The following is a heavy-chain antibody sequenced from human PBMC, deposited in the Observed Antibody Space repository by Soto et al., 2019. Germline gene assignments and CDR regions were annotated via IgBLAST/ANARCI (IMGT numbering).Heavy chain of an antibody. CDR1: GGSISSGGYY. CDR3: ARHPDYHDAFDI. Sequence: TSETLSLTCSVSGGSISSGGYYWSWIRQHPGKGLEWIGYIYYSGSTYYNPSLKSRVTISVDTSKNQFSLKLSSVTAADTAVYYCARHPDYHDAFDIWGQGTMVTVSS. V-gene: IGHV4-39*01. J-gene: IGHJ3*02. D-gene: IGHD4-17*01. CDR2: IYYSGST.